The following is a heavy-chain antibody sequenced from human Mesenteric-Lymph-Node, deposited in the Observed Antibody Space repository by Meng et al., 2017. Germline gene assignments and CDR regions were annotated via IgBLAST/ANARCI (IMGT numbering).Heavy chain of an antibody. Sequence: ASFMISCKASCYTFNNYGFTWWRQAPGHGLEWMGWISVSNGNTNYAQNLQGRLTMTTDTSTSTAYMELTSLTSDDTAVYYCARDGRDAGTSGYWGQGTLVTVSS. J-gene: IGHJ4*02. CDR3: ARDGRDAGTSGY. CDR1: CYTFNNYG. D-gene: IGHD3-10*01. V-gene: IGHV1-18*01. CDR2: ISVSNGNT.